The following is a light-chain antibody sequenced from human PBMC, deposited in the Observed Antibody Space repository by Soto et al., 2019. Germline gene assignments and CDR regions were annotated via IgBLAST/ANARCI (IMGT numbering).Light chain of an antibody. J-gene: IGLJ1*01. CDR1: SSDFGGYNY. CDR2: HVS. CDR3: TSFTSDNLYV. V-gene: IGLV2-14*03. Sequence: QSVLTQPASVSGSPGQSITISCTGTSSDFGGYNYVSWYQQYPGKVPKLLIYHVSNRPSGVSNRFSGSKSGNTASLTISGLQAEDEADYFCTSFTSDNLYVFGTGTKDTVL.